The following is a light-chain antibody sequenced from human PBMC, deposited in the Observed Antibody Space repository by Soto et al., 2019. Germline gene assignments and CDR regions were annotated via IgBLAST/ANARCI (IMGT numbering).Light chain of an antibody. Sequence: QPVLTQPPSASGTPGQRITISCSGSSSNIGRNTVNWFQQLPGTAPRLLVNNDNQLPSGVPDRFSGSKSGTSGSLAISGLQPDDDADYYCAACYASLTGHVFGTGTKLTVL. CDR2: NDN. V-gene: IGLV1-44*01. J-gene: IGLJ1*01. CDR1: SSNIGRNT. CDR3: AACYASLTGHV.